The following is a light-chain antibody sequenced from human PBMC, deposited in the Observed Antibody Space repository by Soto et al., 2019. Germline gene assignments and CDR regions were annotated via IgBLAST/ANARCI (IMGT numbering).Light chain of an antibody. CDR1: QTVSNSY. V-gene: IGKV3-20*01. Sequence: PGERATLSCRASQTVSNSYIAWYQQKPGQAPRLLIYGASSRATGIPDRFSRSGSGTDFTLTISRLEPEDFAVYYCQQYGSSPWTFGQGTKVEIK. CDR3: QQYGSSPWT. J-gene: IGKJ1*01. CDR2: GAS.